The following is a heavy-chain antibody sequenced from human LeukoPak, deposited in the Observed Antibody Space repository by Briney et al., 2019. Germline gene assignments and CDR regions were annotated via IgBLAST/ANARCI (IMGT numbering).Heavy chain of an antibody. Sequence: SETLSLACTVSGGSISSYYWSWIRQPPPKGLEWIGYIYYSGSTNYNPYLKSRVTISVDTSKNQFSLKLSSVSAADTAVYYCARGVGGGEFIDYWGQGNLVTVSS. J-gene: IGHJ4*02. D-gene: IGHD3-10*01. V-gene: IGHV4-59*01. CDR2: IYYSGST. CDR1: GGSISSYY. CDR3: ARGVGGGEFIDY.